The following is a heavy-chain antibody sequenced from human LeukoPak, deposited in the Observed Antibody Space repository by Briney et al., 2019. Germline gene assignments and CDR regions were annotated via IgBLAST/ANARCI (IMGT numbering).Heavy chain of an antibody. Sequence: PGGSLRLSCAASGFTFSTYVMFCVRQAPGKGLEWVAVISYDGTKKYNVDSVEGRFTISRDSSKNTLYLQMNSLSAEDTAVYYCAKAHSSGWYSIDYWGQGTLVTVSS. CDR2: ISYDGTKK. CDR3: AKAHSSGWYSIDY. CDR1: GFTFSTYV. V-gene: IGHV3-30*18. D-gene: IGHD6-19*01. J-gene: IGHJ4*02.